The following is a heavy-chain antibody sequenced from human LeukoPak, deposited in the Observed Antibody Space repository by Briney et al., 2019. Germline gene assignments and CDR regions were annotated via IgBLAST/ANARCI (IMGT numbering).Heavy chain of an antibody. CDR2: IYYSGST. D-gene: IGHD5-24*01. J-gene: IGHJ3*02. Sequence: SETLSLTCTVSGGSISSYYWSWIRQPPVKGLEWIGYIYYSGSTNYNPSLKSRVTISVDTSKNQFSLKLSSVTAAGTAVYYCARVGRRDGYNYDVRAFDIWGQGTMVTVSS. CDR3: ARVGRRDGYNYDVRAFDI. CDR1: GGSISSYY. V-gene: IGHV4-59*01.